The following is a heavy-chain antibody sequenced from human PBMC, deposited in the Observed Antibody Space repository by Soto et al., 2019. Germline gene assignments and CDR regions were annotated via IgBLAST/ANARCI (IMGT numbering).Heavy chain of an antibody. D-gene: IGHD1-7*01. CDR2: IYHSGRN. CDR1: GDSISSNIW. J-gene: IGHJ4*02. V-gene: IGHV4-4*02. Sequence: PSETLSLTCAVSGDSISSNIWWSWVRQPPGKGLEWIGEIYHSGRNNYNPSLKSRVTISRDTSKNTLSLQMNSLRVEDTAVYYCVRGELRPRFDYWGQGTLVTVSS. CDR3: VRGELRPRFDY.